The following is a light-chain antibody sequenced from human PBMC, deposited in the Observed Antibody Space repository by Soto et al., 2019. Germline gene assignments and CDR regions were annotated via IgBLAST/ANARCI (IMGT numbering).Light chain of an antibody. J-gene: IGKJ3*01. CDR1: QSVSSSY. CDR2: GAS. V-gene: IGKV3-20*01. Sequence: EIVLTQSPVTLSLSPGERATLSCRASQSVSSSYLAWYQQKPGQAPRLLIYGASSGATGIPDRFSGSGSGTDFTLTISRLEPEDFAVYYCQQYGSSLFTFGPGTKVDI. CDR3: QQYGSSLFT.